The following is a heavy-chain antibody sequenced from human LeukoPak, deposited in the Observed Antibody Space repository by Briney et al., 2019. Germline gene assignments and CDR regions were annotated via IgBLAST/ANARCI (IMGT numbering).Heavy chain of an antibody. V-gene: IGHV1-2*02. CDR3: ARMIGYDFWSGNYYYYYGMDV. CDR2: MNPNSGGT. D-gene: IGHD3-3*01. Sequence: ASVKVSCKASGYTFTGYYMHWVRQAPGQGLEWMGWMNPNSGGTNYAQKFQGRVTMTRDTSISTAYMELSRLRSDDTAVYYCARMIGYDFWSGNYYYYYGMDVWGQGTTVTVSS. J-gene: IGHJ6*02. CDR1: GYTFTGYY.